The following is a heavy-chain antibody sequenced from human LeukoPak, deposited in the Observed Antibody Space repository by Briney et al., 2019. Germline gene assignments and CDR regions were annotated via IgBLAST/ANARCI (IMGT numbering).Heavy chain of an antibody. V-gene: IGHV3-11*01. CDR1: GFTFSDYY. D-gene: IGHD3-10*01. J-gene: IGHJ4*02. Sequence: GGSLRLSCAASGFTFSDYYMSWIRQAPGKGLEWLSYISTGGSNIYYADSVKGRFTISRDNTKNSLYLQMSSLRAEDTAVYYCARDLISVGEYSWGQGTLVTVSS. CDR3: ARDLISVGEYS. CDR2: ISTGGSNI.